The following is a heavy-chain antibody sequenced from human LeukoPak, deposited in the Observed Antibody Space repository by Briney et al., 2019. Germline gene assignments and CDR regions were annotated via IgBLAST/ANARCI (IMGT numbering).Heavy chain of an antibody. Sequence: GGSLRLPCAASGFTFSSYSMNWVRQAPGKGLEWVSSISSSSSYIYYADSVKGRFTISRGNAKNSLYLQMNSLRAEDTAVYYCASLVFYDILTGPDYWGQGTLVTVSS. J-gene: IGHJ4*02. CDR2: ISSSSSYI. D-gene: IGHD3-9*01. CDR1: GFTFSSYS. CDR3: ASLVFYDILTGPDY. V-gene: IGHV3-21*01.